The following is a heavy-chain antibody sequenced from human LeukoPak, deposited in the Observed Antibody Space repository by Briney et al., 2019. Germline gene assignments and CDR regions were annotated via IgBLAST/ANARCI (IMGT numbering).Heavy chain of an antibody. CDR3: ARDHDFWSGYDDPTRAEEVNFDY. J-gene: IGHJ4*02. V-gene: IGHV1-2*02. D-gene: IGHD3-3*01. CDR2: INPNSGGT. Sequence: ASVKVSCKASGGTFSSYAISWVRQAPGQGLEWMGWINPNSGGTNYAQKFQGRVTMTRDTSISTAYMELSRLRSDDTAVYYCARDHDFWSGYDDPTRAEEVNFDYWGQGTLVTVSS. CDR1: GGTFSSYA.